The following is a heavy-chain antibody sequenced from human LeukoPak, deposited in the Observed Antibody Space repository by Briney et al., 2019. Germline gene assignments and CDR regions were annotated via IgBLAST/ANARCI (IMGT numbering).Heavy chain of an antibody. J-gene: IGHJ4*02. V-gene: IGHV3-23*01. CDR2: ISGGGGST. CDR3: SKGAGYFYDATAHNFDY. CDR1: GFTFSSYA. D-gene: IGHD3-22*01. Sequence: GGSLRLSCAASGFTFSSYAMSWVRQAPGKGLEWVSTISGGGGSTYYADSVKGRFTISRDNSKNTLYLQMNNLRADDTAVYHCSKGAGYFYDATAHNFDYWGQGTLVTVSS.